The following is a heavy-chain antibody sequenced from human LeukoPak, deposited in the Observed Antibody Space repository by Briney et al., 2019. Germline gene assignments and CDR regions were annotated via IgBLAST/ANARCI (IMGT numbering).Heavy chain of an antibody. Sequence: GGSLRLSCAASGFTFSSYAMSWVRQAPGKGLEWVSAISGSGGSTYYADSVKGRFTISRDNSKNSLYLQMNSLRAEDTAVYYCARDGLDSDGYNPFYYGMDVWGQGTTVTVSS. J-gene: IGHJ6*02. CDR1: GFTFSSYA. CDR2: ISGSGGST. V-gene: IGHV3-23*01. D-gene: IGHD5-24*01. CDR3: ARDGLDSDGYNPFYYGMDV.